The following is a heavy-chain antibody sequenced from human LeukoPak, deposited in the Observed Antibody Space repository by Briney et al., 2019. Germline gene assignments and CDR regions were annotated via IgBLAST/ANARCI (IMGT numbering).Heavy chain of an antibody. V-gene: IGHV3-21*01. D-gene: IGHD4-17*01. CDR1: GFTFSSYS. J-gene: IGHJ4*02. CDR3: ARVDYADCAPNFDY. CDR2: ISSSGTYM. Sequence: GGSLRLSCAVSGFTFSSYSMNWVRQAPGKGLEWVSSISSSGTYMFYADSVKGRCTISRDNAKNSLYLQINSLRADDTAVYYCARVDYADCAPNFDYWGQGTLVTVSS.